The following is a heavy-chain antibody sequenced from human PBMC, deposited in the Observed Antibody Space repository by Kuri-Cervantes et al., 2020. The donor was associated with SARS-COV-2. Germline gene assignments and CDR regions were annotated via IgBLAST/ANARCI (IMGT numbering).Heavy chain of an antibody. Sequence: GGSLRLSCAASGFTFSSYDMHWVRQATGKGLEWVSAIGTAGDTYYPGSVKGRFTISRDNSKNTLYLQMNSLRAEDTAVYYCASLRSAMVSADPLDYWGQGTLVTVSS. CDR1: GFTFSSYD. D-gene: IGHD5-18*01. V-gene: IGHV3-13*01. J-gene: IGHJ4*02. CDR2: IGTAGDT. CDR3: ASLRSAMVSADPLDY.